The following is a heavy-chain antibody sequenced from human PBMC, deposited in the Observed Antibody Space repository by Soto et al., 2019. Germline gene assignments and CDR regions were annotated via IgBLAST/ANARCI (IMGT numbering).Heavy chain of an antibody. CDR3: ARDMPRVRYFDWANYGMDV. J-gene: IGHJ6*02. CDR1: GNSISSYY. Sequence: PSETLSLTCTVSGNSISSYYCSWIRQPPEKGLEWIGYIYYSGNTNYNPSLKSRVTISVDTSKNQFSLKLSSVTAADTAVYYCARDMPRVRYFDWANYGMDVWGQGTTVTVSS. CDR2: IYYSGNT. D-gene: IGHD3-9*01. V-gene: IGHV4-59*01.